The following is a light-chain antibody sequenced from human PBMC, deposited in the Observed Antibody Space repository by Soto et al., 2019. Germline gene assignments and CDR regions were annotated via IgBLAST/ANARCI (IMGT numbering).Light chain of an antibody. Sequence: DIQMIQYPSSLSASVGDRVTITCRASQSISSYLNWYQQKPGKAPKLLIYAASSLQSGVPSRFSGSGSGTDFTLTISSLQPEDFATYYCQQSYSTPPETFGQGTKVDIK. V-gene: IGKV1-39*01. J-gene: IGKJ1*01. CDR1: QSISSY. CDR2: AAS. CDR3: QQSYSTPPET.